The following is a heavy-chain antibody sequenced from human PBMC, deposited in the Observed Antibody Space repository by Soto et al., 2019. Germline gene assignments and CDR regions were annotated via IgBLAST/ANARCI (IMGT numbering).Heavy chain of an antibody. V-gene: IGHV3-23*01. CDR1: GFTFRNYA. Sequence: EVQLLESGGGLVQPGGSLRLSCAASGFTFRNYAMSWARQAPGKGLERVSAISGSGGTTHYADSVKGRFTISRDNSKNALYLQMNSLRVEDTAVYYCAKDRSSTSCYAFDYWGQGSLVTVSS. CDR2: ISGSGGTT. J-gene: IGHJ4*02. D-gene: IGHD2-2*01. CDR3: AKDRSSTSCYAFDY.